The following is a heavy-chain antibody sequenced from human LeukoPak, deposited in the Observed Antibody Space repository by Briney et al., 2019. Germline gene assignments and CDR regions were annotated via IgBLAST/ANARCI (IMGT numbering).Heavy chain of an antibody. D-gene: IGHD6-19*01. CDR1: GGSISSYY. CDR2: IYTSGST. Sequence: SETLSLTCTVSGGSISSYYWSWIRQPPGKGLEWIGYIYTSGSTNYNPSLKSRVTTSVDTSKNQFSLKLSSVTAADTAVYYCARMQTGQQWYLYYYYYYYMDVWGKGTTVTVSS. CDR3: ARMQTGQQWYLYYYYYYYMDV. J-gene: IGHJ6*03. V-gene: IGHV4-4*09.